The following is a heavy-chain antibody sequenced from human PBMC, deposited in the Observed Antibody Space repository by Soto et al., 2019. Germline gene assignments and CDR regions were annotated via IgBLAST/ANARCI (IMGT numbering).Heavy chain of an antibody. CDR3: DSEGVAQLLLYFDY. CDR2: ISYDGSNK. D-gene: IGHD6-19*01. J-gene: IGHJ4*02. V-gene: IGHV3-30*03. Sequence: GGSLRLSCAASGFTFSSYGMHWVRQAPGKGLEWVAVISYDGSNKYYADSVKGRFTISRDNSKNTLYLQMNSLRAEDTAVYYCDSEGVAQLLLYFDYWGQGTLVTVSS. CDR1: GFTFSSYG.